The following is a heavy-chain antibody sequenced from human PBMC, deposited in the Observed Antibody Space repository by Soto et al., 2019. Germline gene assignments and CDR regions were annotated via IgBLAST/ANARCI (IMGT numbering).Heavy chain of an antibody. V-gene: IGHV1-8*01. J-gene: IGHJ4*02. CDR1: GYTFTSYD. D-gene: IGHD3-22*01. CDR3: ARVGYYYDSSGYYLSFDY. CDR2: MNPNSGNT. Sequence: ASVKVSCKASGYTFTSYDINWVRQATGQGLEWMGWMNPNSGNTGYAQKFQGRVTMTRNTSISTAYMELSSLRSEDTAVYYCARVGYYYDSSGYYLSFDYWGQGTLVTISS.